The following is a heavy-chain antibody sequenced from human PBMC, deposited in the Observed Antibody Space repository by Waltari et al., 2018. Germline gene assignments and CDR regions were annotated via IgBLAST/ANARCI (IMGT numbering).Heavy chain of an antibody. CDR1: GCSISSSSYY. J-gene: IGHJ4*02. CDR3: ARLLWLQPDY. Sequence: QLQLQESGPGLVKPSETLSLTCTVSGCSISSSSYYWGWLRQPPGKGLEWIGSSYYSGSTYYNPSLKSRVTISVDTSKNQFSLKLSSVTAADTAVYYCARLLWLQPDYWGQGTLVTVSS. D-gene: IGHD5-12*01. V-gene: IGHV4-39*07. CDR2: SYYSGST.